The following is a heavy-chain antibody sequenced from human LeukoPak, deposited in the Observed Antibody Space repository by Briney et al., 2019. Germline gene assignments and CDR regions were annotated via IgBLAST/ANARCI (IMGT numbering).Heavy chain of an antibody. V-gene: IGHV1-69*04. CDR3: ARDQGEPDDY. D-gene: IGHD1-14*01. CDR2: IIPILGIA. CDR1: GGTFSSYA. J-gene: IGHJ4*02. Sequence: GALVKVSCKASGGTFSSYAISWVRQAPGQGLEWMRRIIPILGIANYAQKFQGRVTITADKSTSTAYMELSSLRSEDTAVYYCARDQGEPDDYWGQGTLVTVSS.